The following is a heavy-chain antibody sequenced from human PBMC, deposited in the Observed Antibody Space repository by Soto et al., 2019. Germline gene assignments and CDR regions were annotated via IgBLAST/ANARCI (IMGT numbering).Heavy chain of an antibody. Sequence: QVQLVQSGAEVKKPGSSVKVSCKASGGTFSTYALSWVRQAPGHGLEWMGGIIPIVGTANYAQKFQGRVTITADESTSTAYMELSSLRSEDTAVYYCASPLEGYYDSSGYNYYYGMDVWGQGTTVTVSS. J-gene: IGHJ6*02. CDR3: ASPLEGYYDSSGYNYYYGMDV. CDR1: GGTFSTYA. D-gene: IGHD3-22*01. V-gene: IGHV1-69*01. CDR2: IIPIVGTA.